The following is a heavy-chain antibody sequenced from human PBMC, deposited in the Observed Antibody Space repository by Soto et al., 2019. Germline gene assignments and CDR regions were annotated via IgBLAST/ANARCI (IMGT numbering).Heavy chain of an antibody. J-gene: IGHJ4*02. D-gene: IGHD3-10*01. CDR1: GFTFSSYA. Sequence: PGGSLRLSCAASGFTFSSYAMSWVRQAPGKGLEWVSAISGSGGSTYYADSVKGRFTISRDNSKNTLYLQMNSLRAEDTAVYYCATTGRDYYGSGSYYIVYWGQGTLVTVSS. CDR2: ISGSGGST. V-gene: IGHV3-23*01. CDR3: ATTGRDYYGSGSYYIVY.